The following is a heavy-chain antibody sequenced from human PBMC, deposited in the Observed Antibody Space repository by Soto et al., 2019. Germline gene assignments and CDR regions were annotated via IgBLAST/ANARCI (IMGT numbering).Heavy chain of an antibody. CDR2: ISGSGGST. CDR3: AKDLALLWFGEFLDY. CDR1: GFTFSSYA. V-gene: IGHV3-23*01. J-gene: IGHJ4*02. D-gene: IGHD3-10*01. Sequence: SGGSLRLSCAASGFTFSSYAMSWVRQAPGKGLEWVSAISGSGGSTYYADSVKGRFTISRDNSKNTLYLQMNSLRAEDTAVYYCAKDLALLWFGEFLDYWGQGTLVTVSS.